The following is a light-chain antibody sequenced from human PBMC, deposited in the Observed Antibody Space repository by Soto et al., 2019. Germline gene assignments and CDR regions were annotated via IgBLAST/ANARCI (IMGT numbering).Light chain of an antibody. CDR2: VNSDGSH. CDR3: QTWATGTVV. V-gene: IGLV4-69*01. CDR1: SGHSSYA. J-gene: IGLJ2*01. Sequence: QTVVTQSPSASASLGASVKLTCTLSSGHSSYAIAWHQQQPEKGPRYLMRVNSDGSHNKGDGIPDRFSGSSSGAERYLTISSLQFEDGADYYCQTWATGTVVFGGGTKLTVL.